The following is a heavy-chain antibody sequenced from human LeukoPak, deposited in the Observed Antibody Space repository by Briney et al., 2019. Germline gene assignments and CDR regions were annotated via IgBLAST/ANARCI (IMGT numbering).Heavy chain of an antibody. CDR3: AGRDTTGYIPREWDYWYIDL. J-gene: IGHJ2*01. D-gene: IGHD1-1*01. V-gene: IGHV3-21*01. Sequence: GGSLRLSCAASGFTFSSYSMKWVRQAPGKGLEWVSSISTGSSYIYYADLVKGRFTISRDNAKNSLYLQMNSLRAEDTAVYYCAGRDTTGYIPREWDYWYIDLWGRGTLVSVSS. CDR2: ISTGSSYI. CDR1: GFTFSSYS.